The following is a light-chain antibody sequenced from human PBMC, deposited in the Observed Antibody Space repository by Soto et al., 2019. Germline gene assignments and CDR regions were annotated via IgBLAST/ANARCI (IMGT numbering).Light chain of an antibody. Sequence: EIVLTQSPGTLSLSPGERATLSCRASQSVSSSYLAWYQQKPGQAPRLLIYGASSRATGIPDMFSGSGSETYFTFTISRLESEDFAVYFCQQYGSSPLTFGGGTKVEI. V-gene: IGKV3-20*01. CDR2: GAS. CDR1: QSVSSSY. CDR3: QQYGSSPLT. J-gene: IGKJ4*01.